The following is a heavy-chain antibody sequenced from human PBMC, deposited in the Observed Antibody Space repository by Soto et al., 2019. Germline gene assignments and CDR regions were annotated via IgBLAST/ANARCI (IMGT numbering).Heavy chain of an antibody. J-gene: IGHJ6*02. CDR1: GFTFSSYG. CDR3: ARRDFYCRGRNCYSGDYAMDV. CDR2: ISYDGSNK. V-gene: IGHV3-30*03. D-gene: IGHD2-15*01. Sequence: GGSLRLSCAASGFTFSSYGMHWVRQAPGKGLEWVAVISYDGSNKYYADSVKGRFTISRDNSKNTLYLQMNSLTTEDTAVYYCARRDFYCRGRNCYSGDYAMDVWGQGTTVTVSS.